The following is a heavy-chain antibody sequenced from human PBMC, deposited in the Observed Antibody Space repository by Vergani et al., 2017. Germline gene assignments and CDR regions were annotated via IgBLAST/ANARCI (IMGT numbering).Heavy chain of an antibody. Sequence: EVQLVETGGGLIQPGGSLRLSCAASGFIVSSNYMSWVRQAPGKGLEWVSVIYSGGSTYYADSVKGRFTISRGNSKNTLYLQMNSLRAEDTAVYYCATLDFWSGYSGSGYYYIDVWGKGTTVTVSS. CDR3: ATLDFWSGYSGSGYYYIDV. V-gene: IGHV3-53*02. CDR2: IYSGGST. CDR1: GFIVSSNY. D-gene: IGHD3-3*01. J-gene: IGHJ6*03.